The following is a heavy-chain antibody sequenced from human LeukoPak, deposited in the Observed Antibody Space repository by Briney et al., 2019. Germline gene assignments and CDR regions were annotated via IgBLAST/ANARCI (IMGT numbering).Heavy chain of an antibody. V-gene: IGHV4-59*08. J-gene: IGHJ4*02. CDR3: ARRYGYYGSGSNPDY. CDR2: IYYSGST. D-gene: IGHD3-10*01. CDR1: GGSISSYY. Sequence: SETLSLTCTVSGGSISSYYWSWIRQPPGKGLEWIGYIYYSGSTNYNPSLKSRVTISVDTSKNQFSLKLSSVTAADTAVYYCARRYGYYGSGSNPDYWGQGTLVTVSS.